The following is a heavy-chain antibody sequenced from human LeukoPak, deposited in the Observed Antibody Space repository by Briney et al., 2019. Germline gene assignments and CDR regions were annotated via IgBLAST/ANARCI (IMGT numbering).Heavy chain of an antibody. V-gene: IGHV3-23*01. J-gene: IGHJ4*02. CDR2: ISGSGGST. D-gene: IGHD3-3*01. CDR1: GFTFSSYA. CDR3: VTLRFLEWLLSY. Sequence: GGSLRLSCAASGFTFSSYAMSWVRQAPGKGLEWVSAISGSGGSTYYADSVKGRFTISRDNSKNTLYLQMNSLRAEDTAVYYCVTLRFLEWLLSYWGQGTLVTVSS.